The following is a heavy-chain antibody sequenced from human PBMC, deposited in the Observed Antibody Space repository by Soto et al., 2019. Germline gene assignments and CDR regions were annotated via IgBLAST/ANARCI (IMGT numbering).Heavy chain of an antibody. CDR3: ARYSGRHHQADY. J-gene: IGHJ4*02. D-gene: IGHD1-26*01. CDR2: INAGNGNT. CDR1: GYTFTSYA. V-gene: IGHV1-3*01. Sequence: GASVKVSCKASGYTFTSYAMHWVRQAPGQRLEWMGWINAGNGNTKYSQKFQGRVTITRDTSASTAYMELSSLRSEDTAVYYCARYSGRHHQADYWGQGTLVTVSS.